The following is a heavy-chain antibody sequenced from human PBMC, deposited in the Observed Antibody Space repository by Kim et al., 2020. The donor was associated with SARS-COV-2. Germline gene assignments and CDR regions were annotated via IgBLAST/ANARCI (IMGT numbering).Heavy chain of an antibody. D-gene: IGHD2-2*01. V-gene: IGHV4-39*01. J-gene: IGHJ4*02. CDR3: AGIVVVPAASTLDY. Sequence: TPSLKSRVTISVDTSKNQFSLKLSSVTAADTAVYYCAGIVVVPAASTLDYWGQGTLVTVSS.